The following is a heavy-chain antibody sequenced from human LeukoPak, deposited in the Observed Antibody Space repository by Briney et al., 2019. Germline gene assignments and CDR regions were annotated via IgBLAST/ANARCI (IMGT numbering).Heavy chain of an antibody. D-gene: IGHD3-16*01. V-gene: IGHV1-69*04. CDR3: ARAAGRLGYFDY. CDR1: GGTFSSYA. CDR2: IIPILGIA. J-gene: IGHJ4*02. Sequence: SVKVSCKASGGTFSSYAISWVRQAPGQGLEWMGRIIPILGIANYAQKFQGRVTITADESTSTAYMELSSLRSEDTAVYYCARAAGRLGYFDYWGQGTLVTVSS.